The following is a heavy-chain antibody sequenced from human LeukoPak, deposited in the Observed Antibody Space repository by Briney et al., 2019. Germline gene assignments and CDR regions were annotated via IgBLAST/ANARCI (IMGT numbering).Heavy chain of an antibody. Sequence: PGGSLRLSCAASGFTFNNYAMHWVRQAPGKGLEFVSVISSNGGSIYYANSVKGRFTISRDNSKNTLYLQMNSLRAEDTAVYYCARKAGYYYGSGDYWGQGTLVTVSS. CDR2: ISSNGGSI. J-gene: IGHJ4*02. V-gene: IGHV3-64*01. CDR1: GFTFNNYA. D-gene: IGHD3-10*01. CDR3: ARKAGYYYGSGDY.